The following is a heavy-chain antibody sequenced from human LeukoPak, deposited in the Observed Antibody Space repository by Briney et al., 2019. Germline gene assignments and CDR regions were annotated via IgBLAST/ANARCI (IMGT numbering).Heavy chain of an antibody. CDR2: ISAYNGNT. CDR3: ARDPALDYGDYDWFDP. V-gene: IGHV1-18*01. CDR1: GYTFTSYG. D-gene: IGHD4-17*01. J-gene: IGHJ5*02. Sequence: ASVKVSCKASGYTFTSYGISWVRQAPGQGLEWMGWISAYNGNTNYAQKLQGRVTMTTDTSTSTAYMELRSLRSDDTAVYYCARDPALDYGDYDWFDPWGLGTLVTVSS.